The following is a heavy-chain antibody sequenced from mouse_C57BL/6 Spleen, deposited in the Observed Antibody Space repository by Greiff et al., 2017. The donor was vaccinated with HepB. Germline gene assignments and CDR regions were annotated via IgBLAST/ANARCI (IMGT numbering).Heavy chain of an antibody. V-gene: IGHV1-85*01. D-gene: IGHD1-1*01. CDR3: ARSLHYYGSSYWYFDV. Sequence: LVESGPELVKPGASVKLSCKASGYTFTSYDINWVKQRPGQGLEWIGWIYPRDGSTKYNEKIKGKATLTVDTSSSTAYMELHSLTSEDSAVYFCARSLHYYGSSYWYFDVWGTGTTVTVSS. CDR1: GYTFTSYD. CDR2: IYPRDGST. J-gene: IGHJ1*03.